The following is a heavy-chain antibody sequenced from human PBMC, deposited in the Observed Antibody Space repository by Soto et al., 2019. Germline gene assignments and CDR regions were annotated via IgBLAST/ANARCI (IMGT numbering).Heavy chain of an antibody. D-gene: IGHD6-6*01. V-gene: IGHV1-69*01. CDR1: GGTFSSYA. J-gene: IGHJ6*02. CDR2: IIPIFGTA. CDR3: TRRARGTFEGRLVHFYGMDV. Sequence: KVSCKASGGTFSSYAISWVRQAPGQGLEWMGGIIPIFGTANYAQKFQGRVTISADESIGTAYLQWGSLKAADTAIYYCTRRARGTFEGRLVHFYGMDVWGQGTTVTVSS.